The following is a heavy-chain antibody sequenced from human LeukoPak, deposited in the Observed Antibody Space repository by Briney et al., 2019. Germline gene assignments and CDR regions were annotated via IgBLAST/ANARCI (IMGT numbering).Heavy chain of an antibody. CDR3: ARDVAGARSY. CDR2: IDTDGRTT. CDR1: GYTFSAYW. J-gene: IGHJ4*02. V-gene: IGHV3-74*01. Sequence: GGSLRLSCAASGYTFSAYWMHWVRQAPGKGPVWVSRIDTDGRTTDYADSVRGRFFIYRDNVQNTLYLQMNSLTAEDTAVYYCARDVAGARSYWGPGALVTVSS. D-gene: IGHD3-10*01.